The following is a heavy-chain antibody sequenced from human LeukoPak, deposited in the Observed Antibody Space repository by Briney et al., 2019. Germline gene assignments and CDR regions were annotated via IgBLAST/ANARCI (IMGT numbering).Heavy chain of an antibody. Sequence: PGGSLRLSCAASGFTFSSYWMHWVRQAPGKGLVWVSRIDNDGSSTSYADSVKGRFTISRDNSKNRLYVQMNSLRADDTAIYYCATGSGLWSPDYWGQGTLVTVSS. CDR1: GFTFSSYW. D-gene: IGHD5-18*01. J-gene: IGHJ4*02. CDR3: ATGSGLWSPDY. CDR2: IDNDGSST. V-gene: IGHV3-74*01.